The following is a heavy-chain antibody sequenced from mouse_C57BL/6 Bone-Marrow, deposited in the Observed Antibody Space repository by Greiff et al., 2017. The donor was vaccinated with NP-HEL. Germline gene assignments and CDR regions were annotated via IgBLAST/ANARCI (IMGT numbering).Heavy chain of an antibody. CDR3: VRLHPYAMDY. CDR2: IRSKSNNYAT. Sequence: EVQLVESGGGLVQPKGSLKLSCAASGFSFNTYAMNWVRQAPGKGLEWVARIRSKSNNYATYYADSVKDRFTISRDDSESMLYLQMNNLKTEDTAMYYCVRLHPYAMDYWGQGTSVTVSS. V-gene: IGHV10-1*01. CDR1: GFSFNTYA. J-gene: IGHJ4*01.